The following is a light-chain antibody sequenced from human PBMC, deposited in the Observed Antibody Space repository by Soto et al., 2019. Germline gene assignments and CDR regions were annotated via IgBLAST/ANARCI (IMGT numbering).Light chain of an antibody. J-gene: IGKJ1*01. CDR3: QQYYSYRT. CDR1: QGISSY. CDR2: AAS. V-gene: IGKV1-8*01. Sequence: AIRMTQSPSSFSASTGDRVPITCRASQGISSYLAWYQQNPGKAPKLLIYAASTLQSGVPSRFSGSGSGTDFTLTISCLQSEDFATYYCQQYYSYRTFGQGTKVDI.